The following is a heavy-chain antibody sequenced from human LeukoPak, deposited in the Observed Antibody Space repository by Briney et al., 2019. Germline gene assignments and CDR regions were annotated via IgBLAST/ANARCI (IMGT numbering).Heavy chain of an antibody. CDR2: IIPILGIA. CDR1: GGTFSSYA. V-gene: IGHV1-69*04. Sequence: SVKVSCKASGGTFSSYAISWVRQAPGQGLEWMGRIIPILGIANYAQKFQGRVTITADKSTSTAYMELSSLRSEDTAVYYCASDDFWSGYYQYYFDYWGQGTLVTVSS. CDR3: ASDDFWSGYYQYYFDY. J-gene: IGHJ4*02. D-gene: IGHD3-3*01.